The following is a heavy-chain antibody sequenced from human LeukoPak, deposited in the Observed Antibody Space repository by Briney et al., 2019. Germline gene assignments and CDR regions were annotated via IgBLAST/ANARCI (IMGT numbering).Heavy chain of an antibody. D-gene: IGHD5-18*01. J-gene: IGHJ6*02. CDR1: GGSISSGDYY. Sequence: SQTLSLTCTVSGGSISSGDYYWSWIRQPPGKGLEWIGYIYYSGSTYYNPSLKSRVTISVDTSKNQFSLKLSSVTAADTAVYYCASGTRDTAMVYYYYYGMDVWGQGTTVTASS. CDR2: IYYSGST. CDR3: ASGTRDTAMVYYYYYGMDV. V-gene: IGHV4-30-4*01.